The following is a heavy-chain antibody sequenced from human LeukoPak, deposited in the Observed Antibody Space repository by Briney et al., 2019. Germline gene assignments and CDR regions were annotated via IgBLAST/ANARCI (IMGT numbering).Heavy chain of an antibody. V-gene: IGHV7-4-1*02. CDR3: ARQMYSSSWLNHDYYYYYYMDV. D-gene: IGHD6-13*01. CDR1: GYTFTSYA. Sequence: ASVKVSCKASGYTFTSYAMNWVRQAPGQGLEWMGWINTNTGNPTYAQGFTGRFVFSLDTSVSTAYLQISSLKAEDTAVYYCARQMYSSSWLNHDYYYYYYMDVWGKGTTVTVSS. CDR2: INTNTGNP. J-gene: IGHJ6*03.